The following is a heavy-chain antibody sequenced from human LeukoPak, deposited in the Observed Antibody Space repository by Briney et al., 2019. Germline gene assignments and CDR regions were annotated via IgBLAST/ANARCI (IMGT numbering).Heavy chain of an antibody. CDR2: SNSDGSDT. CDR1: GITFSGYW. V-gene: IGHV3-74*01. CDR3: ARGSRVGTTTLFPFEY. J-gene: IGHJ4*02. Sequence: PGGSLRLSCVGSGITFSGYWMYWVRQAPGKGLVWVSRSNSDGSDTSYAGSVKGRFTISRDNAKNTLYLQMNSLRAEDTAVYYCARGSRVGTTTLFPFEYWGQGTLVTVSS. D-gene: IGHD1-26*01.